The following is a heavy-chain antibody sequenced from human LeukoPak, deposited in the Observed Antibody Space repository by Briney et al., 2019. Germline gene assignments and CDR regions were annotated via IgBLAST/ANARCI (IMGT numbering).Heavy chain of an antibody. CDR1: GDSIGSDY. D-gene: IGHD6-13*01. CDR3: ARISSSNWYNERGAFDV. Sequence: SETLSLTCTVSGDSIGSDYWSWIRQSPGKGLEWIGYIYNSGSTKYNPSLKSRVTISVDTSKNQFSLKLSSVTAADTAVYYCARISSSNWYNERGAFDVWGQGTMVTVSS. V-gene: IGHV4-59*12. J-gene: IGHJ3*01. CDR2: IYNSGST.